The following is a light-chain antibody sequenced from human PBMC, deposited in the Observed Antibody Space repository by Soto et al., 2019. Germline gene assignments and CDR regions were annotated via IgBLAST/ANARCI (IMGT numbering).Light chain of an antibody. CDR3: QQRSNWPT. CDR2: DAV. CDR1: QTVTSSY. V-gene: IGKV3-11*02. J-gene: IGKJ1*01. Sequence: VLTQSPGSLSLSPGERATVSCRASQTVTSSYLAWYQQRPGQAPQLLIYDAVKRATGIPDRFSGSESGRDYTPTISSLEPEDFAVYYCQQRSNWPTFGQGTKVDIK.